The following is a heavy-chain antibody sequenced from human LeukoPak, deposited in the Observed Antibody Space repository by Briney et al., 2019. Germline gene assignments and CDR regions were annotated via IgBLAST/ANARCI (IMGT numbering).Heavy chain of an antibody. CDR2: ISSSGSTI. CDR1: GFTFSSYE. Sequence: GGSLRLCCAASGFTFSSYEMNWVRQAPGKGLEWVSYISSSGSTIYYADSVKGRFTISRDNAKNSLYLQMNSLRAEDTAVYYCARGDSSSWYYYYGMDVWGKGTTVTVSS. J-gene: IGHJ6*04. D-gene: IGHD6-13*01. CDR3: ARGDSSSWYYYYGMDV. V-gene: IGHV3-48*03.